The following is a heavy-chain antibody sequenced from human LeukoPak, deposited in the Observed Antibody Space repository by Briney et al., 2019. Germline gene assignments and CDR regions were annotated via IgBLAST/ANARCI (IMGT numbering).Heavy chain of an antibody. CDR3: ARDLGGYDYGDYVGNWFDP. D-gene: IGHD4-17*01. Sequence: AGGSLRLSCAASGFTFSSYWMSWVRQAPGKGLKWVANIKQDGSEKYYVDSVKGRFTISRDNAKNSLYLQMNSLRAEDTAVYYCARDLGGYDYGDYVGNWFDPWGQGTLVTVSS. CDR1: GFTFSSYW. V-gene: IGHV3-7*01. J-gene: IGHJ5*02. CDR2: IKQDGSEK.